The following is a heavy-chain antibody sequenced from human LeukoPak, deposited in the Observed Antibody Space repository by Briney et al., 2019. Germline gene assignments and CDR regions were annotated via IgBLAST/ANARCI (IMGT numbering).Heavy chain of an antibody. Sequence: GGSLRLSCAASGFTFSAFAMIWVRPRPGKGLVWVSSIFSGGGEIHYADSVRGRFTISRDNSKSTLSLQMNSLRAEDTAIYYCATYRQVLLPFESWGRGTLVTVSS. CDR3: ATYRQVLLPFES. V-gene: IGHV3-23*01. D-gene: IGHD2-8*02. J-gene: IGHJ4*02. CDR2: IFSGGGEI. CDR1: GFTFSAFA.